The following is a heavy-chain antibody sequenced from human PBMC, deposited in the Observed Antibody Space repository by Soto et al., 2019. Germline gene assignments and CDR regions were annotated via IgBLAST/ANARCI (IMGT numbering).Heavy chain of an antibody. J-gene: IGHJ4*02. V-gene: IGHV4-34*01. Sequence: PSETLSLTCAVYVGSFSGYYWSWIRQSPGKGLEWIGEINHSGSTNYNPSLKSRVTISVDTSKNQFSLKLSSVTAADTAVYYCARQPYYDIVTGYYDYWGQGTLVTVSS. CDR2: INHSGST. D-gene: IGHD3-9*01. CDR3: ARQPYYDIVTGYYDY. CDR1: VGSFSGYY.